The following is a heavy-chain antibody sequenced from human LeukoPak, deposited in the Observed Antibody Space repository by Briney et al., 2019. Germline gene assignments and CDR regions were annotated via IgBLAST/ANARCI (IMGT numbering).Heavy chain of an antibody. CDR1: GFTFSSYS. CDR2: ISSSSSYI. V-gene: IGHV3-21*01. J-gene: IGHJ4*02. D-gene: IGHD3-22*01. Sequence: GGSLTLSCAASGFTFSSYSMNWVRQAPGKGLEWVSSISSSSSYIYYADSVKGRFTISRDNAKNSLYLQMNSLRAEDTAVYYCASVYYYDSSGYYRNTDYWGQGTLVTVSS. CDR3: ASVYYYDSSGYYRNTDY.